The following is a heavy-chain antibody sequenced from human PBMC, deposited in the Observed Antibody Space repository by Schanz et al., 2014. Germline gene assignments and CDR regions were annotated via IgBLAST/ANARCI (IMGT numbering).Heavy chain of an antibody. CDR2: IYSGGST. CDR1: GFNFSTYA. V-gene: IGHV3-66*01. J-gene: IGHJ6*02. D-gene: IGHD6-6*01. CDR3: ARGYSSSMDV. Sequence: VQLVESGGGVVQPGRSLRLSCPASGFNFSTYAMHWVRQAPGKGLEWVSVIYSGGSTYYADSVKGRFTISRDNSKNTLYLQMNSLRAEDTAVYYCARGYSSSMDVWGQGTTVTVSS.